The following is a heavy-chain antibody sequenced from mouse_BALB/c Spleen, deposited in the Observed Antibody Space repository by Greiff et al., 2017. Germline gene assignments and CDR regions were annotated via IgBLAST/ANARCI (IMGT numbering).Heavy chain of an antibody. J-gene: IGHJ3*01. V-gene: IGHV5-17*02. CDR2: ISSGSSTI. Sequence: EVKLMESGGGLVQPGGSRKLSCAASGFTFSSFGMHWVRQAPEKGLEWVAYISSGSSTIYYADTVKGRFTISRDNPKNTLFLQMTSLRSEDTAMYYCACFGYWGQGTLVTVSA. CDR3: ACFGY. CDR1: GFTFSSFG.